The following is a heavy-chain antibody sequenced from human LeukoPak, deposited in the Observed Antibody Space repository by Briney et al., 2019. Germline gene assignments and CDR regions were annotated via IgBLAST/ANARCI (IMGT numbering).Heavy chain of an antibody. CDR1: GYTFTSIA. CDR3: ARDHDYGDSDDAFDI. D-gene: IGHD4-17*01. J-gene: IGHJ3*02. Sequence: ASVKVSCKASGYTFTSIAVNWVRQAPGQGLEWMGWINTNTGNPRYAQGFTGRFVFSLDTSVSTAYLQISSLKAEDTAVYYCARDHDYGDSDDAFDIWGQGTMVTVSS. CDR2: INTNTGNP. V-gene: IGHV7-4-1*02.